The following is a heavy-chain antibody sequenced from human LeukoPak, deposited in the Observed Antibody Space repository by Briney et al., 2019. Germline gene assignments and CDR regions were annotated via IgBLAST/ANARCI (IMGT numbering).Heavy chain of an antibody. CDR1: GYTFTGYY. Sequence: ASVKVSCKASGYTFTGYYMHWVRQAPGQGLEWMGWINPNSGGTNYAQKFQGRVTMTRDTSISTAYMELSRLRSEDTAVYYCAREMARGYDAIYYFDYWGQGTLVTVSS. V-gene: IGHV1-2*02. J-gene: IGHJ4*02. CDR3: AREMARGYDAIYYFDY. CDR2: INPNSGGT. D-gene: IGHD5-12*01.